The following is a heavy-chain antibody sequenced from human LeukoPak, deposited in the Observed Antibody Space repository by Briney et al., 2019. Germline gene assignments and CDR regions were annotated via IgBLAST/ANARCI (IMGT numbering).Heavy chain of an antibody. V-gene: IGHV4-39*07. CDR1: GGSISSSSYY. CDR3: VRLQAVTGNFDY. D-gene: IGHD1-20*01. CDR2: INYSGDT. Sequence: PSETLSLSCTVSGGSISSSSYYWGRIRQPPGEGLEWIETINYSGDTYYNPSLKSRVTISVDSSKNQFSLKLSSVTAADTAVYYCVRLQAVTGNFDYWGQGALVTVSS. J-gene: IGHJ4*02.